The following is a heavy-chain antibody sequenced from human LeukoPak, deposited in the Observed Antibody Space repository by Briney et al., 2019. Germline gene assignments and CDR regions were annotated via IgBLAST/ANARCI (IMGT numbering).Heavy chain of an antibody. CDR2: IRASGDRT. CDR1: GFTFSDYA. Sequence: LTGGSLRLSCAASGFTFSDYAMSWVRRAPGKGLEWVSTIRASGDRTYYADSVKGRFTISRDNSGNTLFLHMSSLRAEDTAEYYCAKGHMDTDLVGFNHWGQGTLVTVSS. J-gene: IGHJ4*02. CDR3: AKGHMDTDLVGFNH. D-gene: IGHD5-18*01. V-gene: IGHV3-23*01.